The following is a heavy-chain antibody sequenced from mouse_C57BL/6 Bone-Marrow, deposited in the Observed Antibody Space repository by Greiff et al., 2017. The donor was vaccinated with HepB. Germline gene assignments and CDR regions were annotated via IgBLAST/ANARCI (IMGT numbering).Heavy chain of an antibody. J-gene: IGHJ1*03. D-gene: IGHD1-1*01. CDR2: IRLKSDNYAT. CDR1: GFTFSNYW. CDR3: TGLYYYVSSRYFDV. V-gene: IGHV6-3*01. Sequence: EVKVEESGGGLVQPGGSMKLSCVASGFTFSNYWMNWVRQSPEKGLEWVAQIRLKSDNYATHYAESVKGRFTISRDDSKSSVYLQMNNLRAEDTGIYYCTGLYYYVSSRYFDVWGTGTTVTVSS.